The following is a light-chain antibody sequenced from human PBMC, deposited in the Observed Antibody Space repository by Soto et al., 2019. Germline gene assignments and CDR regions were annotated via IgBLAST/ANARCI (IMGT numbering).Light chain of an antibody. CDR3: QPYGSSPRT. Sequence: VFTQSPGTLSLSPGEGATLSRRSSRGVSANYLAWYQQKPGQAPTLLIYGAYIRAAGITDRFSGSGSGTDFTLTIRRLEPEDFAVYYCQPYGSSPRTFGPGTQVDIK. J-gene: IGKJ1*01. CDR2: GAY. V-gene: IGKV3-20*01. CDR1: RGVSANY.